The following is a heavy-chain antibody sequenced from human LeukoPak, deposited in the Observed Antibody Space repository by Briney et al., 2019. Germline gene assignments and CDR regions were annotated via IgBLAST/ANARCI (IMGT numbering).Heavy chain of an antibody. J-gene: IGHJ6*02. CDR2: ISYDGSNK. Sequence: PGRSLRLSCAASGFTFSSYGVHWVRQAPGKGLEWVAVISYDGSNKYYADSVKGRFTISRDNSKNTLYLQMNSLRAEDTAVYYCAKDSHYYYYGMDVWGQGTTVTVSS. CDR3: AKDSHYYYYGMDV. CDR1: GFTFSSYG. V-gene: IGHV3-30*18.